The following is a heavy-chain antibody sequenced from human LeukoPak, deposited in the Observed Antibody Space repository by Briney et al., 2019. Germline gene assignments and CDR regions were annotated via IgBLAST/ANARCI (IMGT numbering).Heavy chain of an antibody. D-gene: IGHD2-15*01. Sequence: GGSLRLSCAASGFIFSSYAMSWVRQAPGKGLEWVSTISGSGGSTYYTDSVKGRFTISRDNSKNTLYLQMNSLRAEDTAVYYCAKFWCSGGSCSWHYYGMDVWGQETTVTVSS. V-gene: IGHV3-23*01. CDR2: ISGSGGST. J-gene: IGHJ6*02. CDR3: AKFWCSGGSCSWHYYGMDV. CDR1: GFIFSSYA.